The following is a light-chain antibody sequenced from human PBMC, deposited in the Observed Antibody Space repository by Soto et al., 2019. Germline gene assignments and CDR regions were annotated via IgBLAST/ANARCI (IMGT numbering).Light chain of an antibody. CDR2: DVS. Sequence: QSMLTQRAFVSGSPGQSITISCTGTSSDVGGYNYVSWYQHHPGKAPKLMIYDVSNRPSGVSIRFSGSKSDNTASLTISGLQPEDEADYHCSSYTTSNTRQIVFGTGTKLTVL. J-gene: IGLJ1*01. V-gene: IGLV2-14*03. CDR3: SSYTTSNTRQIV. CDR1: SSDVGGYNY.